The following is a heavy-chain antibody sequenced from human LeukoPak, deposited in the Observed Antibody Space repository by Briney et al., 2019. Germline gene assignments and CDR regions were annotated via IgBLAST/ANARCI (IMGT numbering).Heavy chain of an antibody. V-gene: IGHV4-59*08. CDR1: GGSISSYY. CDR3: ARALPDTAMVYDAFDI. J-gene: IGHJ3*02. Sequence: PSETLSLTCTVSGGSISSYYWSWIRQPPGKGLEWIGYIYYSGSTNYNPSLKSRVTISVDTSKNQFSLKLSSVTAADTAVYYCARALPDTAMVYDAFDIWGQGTMVTVSS. CDR2: IYYSGST. D-gene: IGHD5-18*01.